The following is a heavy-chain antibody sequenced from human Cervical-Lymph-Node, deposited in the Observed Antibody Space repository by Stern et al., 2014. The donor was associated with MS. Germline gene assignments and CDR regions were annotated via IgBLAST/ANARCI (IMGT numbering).Heavy chain of an antibody. V-gene: IGHV3-11*01. J-gene: IGHJ4*02. CDR2: ISPTGITI. Sequence: VQLVQSGGGLVKPGGSLRLSCEASGFTFSDHYMSWIRQAPGKGLEFLSYISPTGITINCADSVKGRFTVSRDNAKNSLYLQISSLRVEDTAVYYCARTARLLDYWGQGTLVTVSS. CDR3: ARTARLLDY. CDR1: GFTFSDHY. D-gene: IGHD2-15*01.